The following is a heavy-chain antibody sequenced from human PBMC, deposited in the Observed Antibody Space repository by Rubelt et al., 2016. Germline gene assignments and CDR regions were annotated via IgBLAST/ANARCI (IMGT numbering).Heavy chain of an antibody. D-gene: IGHD3-10*01. CDR1: GYDFTDHW. Sequence: EEQLVQSGAEVKEPGESLKISCKQSGYDFTDHWIGWVRQMPGKDLEWMGITQPGDSLTKYSPSFRGQVTISADKSITTAYLQGSVLRASDTAMYYCAIRITMPRGVPDAFDIWGRGTMVTVSS. V-gene: IGHV5-51*01. CDR3: AIRITMPRGVPDAFDI. CDR2: TQPGDSLT. J-gene: IGHJ3*02.